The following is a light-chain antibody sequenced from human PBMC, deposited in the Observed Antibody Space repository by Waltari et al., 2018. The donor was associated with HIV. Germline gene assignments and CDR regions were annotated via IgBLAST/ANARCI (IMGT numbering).Light chain of an antibody. J-gene: IGLJ1*01. CDR3: NCRDSSGLYV. CDR1: SLRSYY. CDR2: VKN. V-gene: IGLV3-19*01. Sequence: SSELTQDPAVSVALGQTVRITCQGDSLRSYYSSWYQQKPGQAPVLVIYVKNNRPSGSPDRLSGSRSGNTASLTITGAQAEDEADYYCNCRDSSGLYVFGTGTKVTVL.